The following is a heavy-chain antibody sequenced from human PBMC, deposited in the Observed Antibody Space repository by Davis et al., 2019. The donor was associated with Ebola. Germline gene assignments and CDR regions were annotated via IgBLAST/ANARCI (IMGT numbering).Heavy chain of an antibody. Sequence: AASVKVSCKASGYTFTSYYMHWVRQAPGQGLEWMGIVNPVTGSTIYAQRFEDRVTMTRDTSTTTVYMDLSSLRSEDTALYYCTTPGGQDSGYDVFDIWGQGTMVTVSS. V-gene: IGHV1-46*03. CDR3: TTPGGQDSGYDVFDI. CDR2: VNPVTGST. CDR1: GYTFTSYY. J-gene: IGHJ3*02. D-gene: IGHD5-12*01.